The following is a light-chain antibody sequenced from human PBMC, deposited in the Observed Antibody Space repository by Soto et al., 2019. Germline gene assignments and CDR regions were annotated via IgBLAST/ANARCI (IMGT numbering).Light chain of an antibody. Sequence: DIRMTPSPSSLSASVVDSVTITCRASQGINNYLAWYQQKPGKVPVLLIYSASTLKPGIPSRFSGSGTGTDFTLTISSLQPEDFATYYCQKYDSAPRTFGQGTKVDIK. J-gene: IGKJ1*01. CDR2: SAS. V-gene: IGKV1-27*01. CDR1: QGINNY. CDR3: QKYDSAPRT.